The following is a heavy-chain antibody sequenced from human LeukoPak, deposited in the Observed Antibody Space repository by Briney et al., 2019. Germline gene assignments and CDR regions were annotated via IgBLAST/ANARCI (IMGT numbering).Heavy chain of an antibody. D-gene: IGHD5-18*01. Sequence: GGSLRLSCAASGFTFSNAWMSWVRQAPGKGLEWVGRIKSKTDGGTTDYAAPVKGRFTISRDDSKNTLYLQMNSLKTEDTAVYYCTTDDEFRAHGIQLWPRVFDYWGQGTLVTVSS. CDR3: TTDDEFRAHGIQLWPRVFDY. CDR1: GFTFSNAW. V-gene: IGHV3-15*01. J-gene: IGHJ4*02. CDR2: IKSKTDGGTT.